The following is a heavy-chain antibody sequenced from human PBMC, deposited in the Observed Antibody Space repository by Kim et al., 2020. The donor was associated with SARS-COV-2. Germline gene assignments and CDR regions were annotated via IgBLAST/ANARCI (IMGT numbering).Heavy chain of an antibody. CDR3: AREAWVEPSRWYHYYYMDV. CDR1: GFTFGDYA. Sequence: GGSLRLSCAASGFTFGDYAMHWVRQAPGKGLEWVSGISWNSGSIGYADSVKGRFTISRDNAKNSLYLQMNSLRAEDTALYYCAREAWVEPSRWYHYYYMDVWGKGTTVTVSS. D-gene: IGHD2-15*01. J-gene: IGHJ6*03. V-gene: IGHV3-9*01. CDR2: ISWNSGSI.